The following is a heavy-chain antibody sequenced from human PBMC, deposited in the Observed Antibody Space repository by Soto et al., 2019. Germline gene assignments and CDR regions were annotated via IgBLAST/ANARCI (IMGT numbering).Heavy chain of an antibody. V-gene: IGHV3-30-3*01. CDR2: ISYDGSNK. J-gene: IGHJ6*02. CDR3: ARDIADPYGDSYYYYYYGMDV. Sequence: QVQLVESGGGVVQPGRSLRLSCAASGFIFSSYAMHWVRQAPGKGLEWVAVISYDGSNKYYADSVKGRFTISRDNSKNTLYLQMNSLRAEDTAVYYCARDIADPYGDSYYYYYYGMDVWGQGTTVTVSS. CDR1: GFIFSSYA. D-gene: IGHD4-17*01.